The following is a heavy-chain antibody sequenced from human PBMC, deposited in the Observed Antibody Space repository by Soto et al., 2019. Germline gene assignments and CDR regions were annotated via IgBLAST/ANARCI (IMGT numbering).Heavy chain of an antibody. V-gene: IGHV4-59*01. J-gene: IGHJ6*02. D-gene: IGHD1-26*01. Sequence: PSETLSLTCTVSGGSISSYYWSWIRQPPGKGLEWIGYIYYSGSTNYNPSLKSRVTISVDTSKNQFSLKLSSVTAADTAVYYCARVGGGSYSTTYYYYGMDVWGQGTTVSVSS. CDR3: ARVGGGSYSTTYYYYGMDV. CDR2: IYYSGST. CDR1: GGSISSYY.